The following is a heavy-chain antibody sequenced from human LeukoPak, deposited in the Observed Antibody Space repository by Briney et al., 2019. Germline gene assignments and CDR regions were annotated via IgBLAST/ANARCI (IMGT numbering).Heavy chain of an antibody. J-gene: IGHJ6*02. CDR2: ISGSGGST. CDR3: AKAPDRYYYGMDV. Sequence: PGGSLRLSCAASGFTFSSYAMSWVRQAPGKGLEWVSAISGSGGSTYYADSVKGRFTISRDNSKNTLYLQMNSPRAEDTAVYYCAKAPDRYYYGMDVWGQGTTVTVSS. CDR1: GFTFSSYA. V-gene: IGHV3-23*01.